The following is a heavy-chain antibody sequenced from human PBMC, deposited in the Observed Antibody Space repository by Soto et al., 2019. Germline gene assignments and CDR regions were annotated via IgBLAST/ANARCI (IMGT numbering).Heavy chain of an antibody. CDR1: GGSFSGYY. D-gene: IGHD3-22*01. V-gene: IGHV4-34*01. Sequence: SETLSLTCAVYGGSFSGYYWSWIRQPPGKGLEWIGEINHSGSTNYNPSLKSRVTISVDTSKNQFSLKLSSVTAADTAVYYCARGLVGNYYDSSGYNPSLFYYYYYGMDVWGQGTTVT. J-gene: IGHJ6*02. CDR3: ARGLVGNYYDSSGYNPSLFYYYYYGMDV. CDR2: INHSGST.